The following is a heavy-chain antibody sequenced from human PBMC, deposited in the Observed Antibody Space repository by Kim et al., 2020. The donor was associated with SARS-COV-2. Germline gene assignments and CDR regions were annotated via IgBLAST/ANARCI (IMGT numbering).Heavy chain of an antibody. CDR1: GGSISSSSYY. Sequence: SETLSLTCTVSGGSISSSSYYWGWIRQPPGKGLEWIGSIYYSGSTYYNPSLKSRVTISVDTSKNQFSLKLSSVTAADTAVYYCARDHGSPFDYWGQGTLVTVSS. V-gene: IGHV4-39*07. CDR2: IYYSGST. J-gene: IGHJ4*02. CDR3: ARDHGSPFDY.